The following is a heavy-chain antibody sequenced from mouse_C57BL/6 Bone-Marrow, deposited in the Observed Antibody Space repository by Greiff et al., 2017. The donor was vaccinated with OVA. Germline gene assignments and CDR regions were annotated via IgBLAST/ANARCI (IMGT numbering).Heavy chain of an antibody. CDR1: GYTFTSYT. V-gene: IGHV1-4*01. D-gene: IGHD1-1*01. CDR2: INPSSGYT. J-gene: IGHJ3*01. CDR3: ARPGGSSLAWFAY. Sequence: QVQLQQSGAELARPGASVKMSCKASGYTFTSYTMHWVKQRPGQGLEWIGYINPSSGYTKYNQKFKDKATLTADKSSSTAYMQLSSLTSEDSAVYYCARPGGSSLAWFAYWGQGTLVTVSA.